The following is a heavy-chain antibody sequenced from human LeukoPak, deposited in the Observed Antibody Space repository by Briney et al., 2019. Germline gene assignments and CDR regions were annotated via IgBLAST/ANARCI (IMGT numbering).Heavy chain of an antibody. CDR3: ARDKVSGAWTGSLFDY. CDR2: IKEDGSQK. Sequence: GGCLRLSCTTSGFTFSTYWMSWVRQAPGKGLEWVAQIKEDGSQKNYGDSVKGRISISRDNAKNSVYLQMNSLTAEDTAVYYCARDKVSGAWTGSLFDYWGQGSLVTVSS. J-gene: IGHJ4*02. CDR1: GFTFSTYW. V-gene: IGHV3-7*01. D-gene: IGHD1-1*01.